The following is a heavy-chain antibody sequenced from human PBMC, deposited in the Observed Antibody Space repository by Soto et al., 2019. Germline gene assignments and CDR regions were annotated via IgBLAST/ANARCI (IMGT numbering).Heavy chain of an antibody. J-gene: IGHJ6*02. CDR1: GYSFTDYH. V-gene: IGHV1-2*04. D-gene: IGHD2-8*01. CDR2: INPKSGGT. Sequence: ASVKVSCKAPGYSFTDYHIHWVRQAPGQGLEWLGRINPKSGGTSTAQKFQGWVTMTTDTSISTASMELTRLTSDDTAIYYCARGYSTDCSNGVCSFFYNHGMDVWGQGTTVTVSS. CDR3: ARGYSTDCSNGVCSFFYNHGMDV.